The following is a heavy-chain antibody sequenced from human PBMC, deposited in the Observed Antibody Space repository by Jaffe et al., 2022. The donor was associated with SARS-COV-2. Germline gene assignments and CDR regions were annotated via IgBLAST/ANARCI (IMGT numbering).Heavy chain of an antibody. V-gene: IGHV1-2*05. J-gene: IGHJ3*02. Sequence: QVQLVQSGAEVKKPGASVKVSCKASGYTFTGYYIHWVRQAPGQGLEWMGRINPDSGGTNYAQKFQGRVTMTRDTSISTAYMELNRLTSDDTVVYYCAREAAASHDAFDIWGQGTVVTVSS. CDR1: GYTFTGYY. CDR3: AREAAASHDAFDI. CDR2: INPDSGGT. D-gene: IGHD2-2*01.